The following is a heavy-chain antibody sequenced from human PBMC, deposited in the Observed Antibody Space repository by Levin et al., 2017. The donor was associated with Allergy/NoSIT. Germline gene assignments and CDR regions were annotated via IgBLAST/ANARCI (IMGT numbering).Heavy chain of an antibody. CDR1: FSPFPLSF. CDR3: ARDIYTVTSRNWFDP. D-gene: IGHD4-17*01. CDR2: ISAYNGNT. Sequence: ASVPVSFPSSFSPFPLSFLLFFLPSPFPGLAWLGWISAYNGNTNYAQKLQGRVTMTTDTSTSTAYMELRSLRSDDTAVYYCARDIYTVTSRNWFDPWGQGTLVTVSS. V-gene: IGHV1-18*01. J-gene: IGHJ5*02.